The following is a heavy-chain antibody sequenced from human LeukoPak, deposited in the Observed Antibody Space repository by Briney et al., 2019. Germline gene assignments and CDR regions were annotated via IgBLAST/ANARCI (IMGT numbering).Heavy chain of an antibody. V-gene: IGHV4-30-4*01. CDR2: IYYSGST. CDR3: ARWAGFLGMDV. D-gene: IGHD2-15*01. J-gene: IGHJ6*02. CDR1: GGSISRGDYY. Sequence: SETPSLTRTVSGGSISRGDYYWSWIRQPPGKGLEWIGYIYYSGSTYYNPSLKSRVTISVDTSKNQFSLKLSSVTAADTAVYYCARWAGFLGMDVWGQGTTVTVSS.